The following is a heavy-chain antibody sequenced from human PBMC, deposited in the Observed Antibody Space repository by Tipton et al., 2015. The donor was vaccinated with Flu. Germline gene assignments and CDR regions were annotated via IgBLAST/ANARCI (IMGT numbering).Heavy chain of an antibody. CDR3: ARGDYGDYDHEADAFDI. V-gene: IGHV4-38-2*02. CDR2: ICPGSP. J-gene: IGHJ3*02. Sequence: LRLSCSISGDSIGSDYYCAWIRQPPGKGLQWIGNICPGSPYYNSSLRGRVSISVARSKDQFSLRLTSVTAADTAMYYCARGDYGDYDHEADAFDIWGQGTLVTVSA. CDR1: GDSIGSDYY. D-gene: IGHD4-17*01.